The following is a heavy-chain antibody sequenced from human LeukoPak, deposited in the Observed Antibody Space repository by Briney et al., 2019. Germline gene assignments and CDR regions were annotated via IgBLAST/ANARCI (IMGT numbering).Heavy chain of an antibody. D-gene: IGHD1-20*01. Sequence: ASVKVSCKASGYTFTGYYMHWVRQAPGQGLEWMGWINPNSGGTNYAQKFQGRVTMTRDTSISTAYMELSSLRSEDTAVYYCARATLGITGTTPNYYYYMDVWGKGTTVTISS. CDR3: ARATLGITGTTPNYYYYMDV. CDR2: INPNSGGT. CDR1: GYTFTGYY. V-gene: IGHV1-2*02. J-gene: IGHJ6*03.